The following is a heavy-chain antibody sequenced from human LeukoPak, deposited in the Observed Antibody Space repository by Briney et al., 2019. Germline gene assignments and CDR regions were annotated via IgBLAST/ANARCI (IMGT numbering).Heavy chain of an antibody. Sequence: GGSLRLSCAASGFTFSSYAMSWVRQAPGKGLEWVSGISGSGGSTDYADSVKGRFTISRDNSKNTLYLQMNSLRAEDTAVYYCAKDYRCGELLFDYWGQGTLVTVSS. CDR1: GFTFSSYA. J-gene: IGHJ4*02. CDR2: ISGSGGST. V-gene: IGHV3-23*01. CDR3: AKDYRCGELLFDY. D-gene: IGHD3-10*01.